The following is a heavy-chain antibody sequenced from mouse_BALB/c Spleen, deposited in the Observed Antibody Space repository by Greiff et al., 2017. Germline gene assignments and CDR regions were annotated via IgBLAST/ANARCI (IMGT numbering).Heavy chain of an antibody. CDR3: ARGRYFDY. J-gene: IGHJ2*01. V-gene: IGHV7-3*02. CDR2: IRNKANGYTT. CDR1: GFTFTDYY. Sequence: EVKVEESGGGLVQPGGSLRLSCATSGFTFTDYYMSWVRQPPGKALEWLGFIRNKANGYTTEYSASVKGRFTISRDNSQSILYLQMNTLRAEDSATYYCARGRYFDYWGQGTTLTVSS.